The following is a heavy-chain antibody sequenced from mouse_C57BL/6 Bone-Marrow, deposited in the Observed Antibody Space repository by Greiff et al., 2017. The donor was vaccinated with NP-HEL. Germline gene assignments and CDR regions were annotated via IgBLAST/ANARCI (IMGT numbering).Heavy chain of an antibody. Sequence: QVQLQQSGAELARPGASVKLSCKASGYTFTSYGISWVKQRTGQGLEWIGEIYPRSGNTYYNEKFKGKATLTADKSSSTAYMELRSLTSEDSAVYFCASYGRYYGGDYWGQGTSVTVSS. J-gene: IGHJ4*01. CDR2: IYPRSGNT. CDR3: ASYGRYYGGDY. D-gene: IGHD2-3*01. CDR1: GYTFTSYG. V-gene: IGHV1-81*01.